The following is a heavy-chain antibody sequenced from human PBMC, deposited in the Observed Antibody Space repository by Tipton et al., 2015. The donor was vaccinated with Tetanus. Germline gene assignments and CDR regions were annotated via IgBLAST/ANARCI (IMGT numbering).Heavy chain of an antibody. D-gene: IGHD2-8*01. CDR2: IYPGDSDT. CDR3: ARAHCTDGVCNFDF. Sequence: QLVQSGGEVKKPGESLKISCKGSGYIFTNYWIGWVRQKPGKGLEWMGIIYPGDSDTRYSPSFQGQVTIPVDKSINTAYLQWSSLKAWDPSVFYCARAHCTDGVCNFDFWGQGALVTVAS. J-gene: IGHJ4*02. V-gene: IGHV5-51*01. CDR1: GYIFTNYW.